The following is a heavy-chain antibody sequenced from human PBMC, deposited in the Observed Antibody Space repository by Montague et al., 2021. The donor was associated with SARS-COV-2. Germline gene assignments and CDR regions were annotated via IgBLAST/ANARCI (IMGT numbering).Heavy chain of an antibody. CDR1: GGSISSSSYY. Sequence: SETLSLTCTVSGGSISSSSYYWGWIRQPPGQGLEWIGSIYYSGSTHYNPSLKSRVTISVDTSKNQFSLKLSSVTAADTAVYYCARVGRQQLVRLSGMDVWGQGTRITVS. CDR2: IYYSGST. D-gene: IGHD6-13*01. J-gene: IGHJ6*02. V-gene: IGHV4-39*07. CDR3: ARVGRQQLVRLSGMDV.